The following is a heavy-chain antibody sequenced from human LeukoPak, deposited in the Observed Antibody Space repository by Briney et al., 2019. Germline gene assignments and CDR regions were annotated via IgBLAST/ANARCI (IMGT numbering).Heavy chain of an antibody. CDR1: GFTFSSYW. J-gene: IGHJ5*02. CDR3: ARDYDFWSGYYSHNWFDP. V-gene: IGHV3-7*01. CDR2: IKQDGSET. Sequence: GGSLRLSCAASGFTFSSYWMSWVRQAPGKGLEWVANIKQDGSETSHVDSVKGRFTISRDNPKNSLYLQMNSLRAEDTAIYYCARDYDFWSGYYSHNWFDPWGQGTLVTVSS. D-gene: IGHD3-3*01.